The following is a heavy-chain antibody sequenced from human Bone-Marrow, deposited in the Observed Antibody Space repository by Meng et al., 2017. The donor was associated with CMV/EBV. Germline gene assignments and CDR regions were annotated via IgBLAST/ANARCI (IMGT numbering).Heavy chain of an antibody. J-gene: IGHJ6*02. CDR2: ISYDGSNK. V-gene: IGHV3-30-3*01. D-gene: IGHD3-10*01. CDR3: ARGTGLLWSTYGMDV. Sequence: GGSLRLSCAASGFTFSSYAMHWVRQAPGEGLEWVAVISYDGSNKYYADSVKGRFTISRDNSKNTLYLQMNSLRAEDTAVYYCARGTGLLWSTYGMDVWGQGTTVTVSS. CDR1: GFTFSSYA.